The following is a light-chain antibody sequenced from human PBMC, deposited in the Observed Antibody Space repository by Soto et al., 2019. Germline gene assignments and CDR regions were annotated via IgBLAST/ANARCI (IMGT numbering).Light chain of an antibody. J-gene: IGLJ1*01. V-gene: IGLV2-14*03. CDR3: SSYTSSSTRV. Sequence: QSALPQPASVSGSPGQSITVSCTGTSSDVGAYDYVSWYQHHPGKAPKLMIYDVSYRPSGVSNRFSGSKSGNTASLTISGLQAEDDADYYCSSYTSSSTRVFGTGTKVTVL. CDR2: DVS. CDR1: SSDVGAYDY.